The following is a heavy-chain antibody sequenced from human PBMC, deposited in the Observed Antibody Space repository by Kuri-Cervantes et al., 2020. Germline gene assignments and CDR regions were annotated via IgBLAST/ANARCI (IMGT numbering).Heavy chain of an antibody. D-gene: IGHD2-2*02. CDR1: GGSISSGGYY. CDR2: IYYSGST. CDR3: ARQTLRYCSSTSCYTTRGRNWFDP. Sequence: SCTVSGGSISSGGYYWSWIRQHPGKGLEWIGYIYYSGSTYYNPSLKSRVTISVDTSKNQFSLKLSSVTAADTAVYYCARQTLRYCSSTSCYTTRGRNWFDPWGQGTLVTVSS. J-gene: IGHJ5*02. V-gene: IGHV4-31*02.